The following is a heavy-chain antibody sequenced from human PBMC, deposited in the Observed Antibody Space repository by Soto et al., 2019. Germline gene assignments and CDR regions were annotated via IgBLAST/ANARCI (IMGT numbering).Heavy chain of an antibody. V-gene: IGHV4-31*03. CDR3: AGVAFSGGEGVCSKCPFNY. CDR2: IYYSGSA. Sequence: PSETLSLTCIVSGGSISSANFYWSWIRQQPGKGLEWIGYIYYSGSAYYNPSLGSRVTMSVDTSKSQFSLKLTSVSAADTAVSYCAGVAFSGGEGVCSKCPFNYWGPGTRVILSS. J-gene: IGHJ4*02. CDR1: GGSISSANFY. D-gene: IGHD5-12*01.